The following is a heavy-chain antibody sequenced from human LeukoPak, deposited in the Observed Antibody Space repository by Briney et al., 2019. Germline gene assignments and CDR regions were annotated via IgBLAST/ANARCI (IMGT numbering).Heavy chain of an antibody. J-gene: IGHJ5*02. Sequence: GGSLRLSCAASGFTFSSYAMSWVRQAPGKGLEWVSAISGSGGTTFYADSVKGRFTISRDNSNNTLHLQMNSLRADDTAVYFCAKGYCASATCHSRFDPWGQGTQATVSS. CDR1: GFTFSSYA. V-gene: IGHV3-23*01. CDR3: AKGYCASATCHSRFDP. D-gene: IGHD2-2*01. CDR2: ISGSGGTT.